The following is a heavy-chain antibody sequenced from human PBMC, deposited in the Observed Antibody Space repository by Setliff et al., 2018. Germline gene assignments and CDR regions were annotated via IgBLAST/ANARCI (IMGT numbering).Heavy chain of an antibody. D-gene: IGHD3-10*01. CDR3: GRAGKPYGIDV. CDR2: INSDGSST. CDR1: GFSFSNYW. V-gene: IGHV3-74*01. J-gene: IGHJ3*01. Sequence: GGSLRLSCAASGFSFSNYWMHWVRQAPGKGLVWVSRINSDGSSTNYADSVKGQFTVSRDNAKNTLYLQMNSLRAEDTAVYYCGRAGKPYGIDVWGQGTMVTVSS.